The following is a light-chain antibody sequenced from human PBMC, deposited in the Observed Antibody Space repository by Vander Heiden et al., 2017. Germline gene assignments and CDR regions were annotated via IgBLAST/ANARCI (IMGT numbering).Light chain of an antibody. V-gene: IGKV3-20*01. J-gene: IGKJ1*01. CDR1: QSVSSSY. CDR2: GAS. Sequence: QSPGTLSLSPGERATLSCRASQSVSSSYFAWYQQKPGQAPRLLIYGASSRATGIPDRFSGSGSGTDFTLTISRLEPEDFAVYYCQQYGSSPRTFGQGTKVEIK. CDR3: QQYGSSPRT.